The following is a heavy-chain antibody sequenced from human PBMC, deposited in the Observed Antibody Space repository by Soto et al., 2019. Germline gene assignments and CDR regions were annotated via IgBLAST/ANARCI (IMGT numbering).Heavy chain of an antibody. Sequence: GGSLRLSCAASGFTFSSYDMHWVRQATGKGLEWVSAIGTAGDTYYPGSVKGRFTISRENAKNSLYLQMNSLRAGDTAVYYCARERCDYYGSGSYYSCWFDHWGQGTLVTVSS. V-gene: IGHV3-13*01. CDR3: ARERCDYYGSGSYYSCWFDH. CDR2: IGTAGDT. D-gene: IGHD3-10*01. J-gene: IGHJ5*02. CDR1: GFTFSSYD.